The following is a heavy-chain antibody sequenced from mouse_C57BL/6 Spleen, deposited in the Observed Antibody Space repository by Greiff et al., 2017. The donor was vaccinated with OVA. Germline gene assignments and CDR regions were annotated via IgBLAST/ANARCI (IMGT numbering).Heavy chain of an antibody. CDR1: GFTFSDYY. D-gene: IGHD2-3*01. Sequence: EVKLVESEGGLVQPGSSMKLSCTASGFTFSDYYMAWVRQVPEKGLEWVANINYDGSSTYYLDSLKSRFIISRDNAKNILYLQMSSLKSEDTATYYCARHDPYAMDYWGQGTSVTVSS. J-gene: IGHJ4*01. CDR3: ARHDPYAMDY. V-gene: IGHV5-16*01. CDR2: INYDGSST.